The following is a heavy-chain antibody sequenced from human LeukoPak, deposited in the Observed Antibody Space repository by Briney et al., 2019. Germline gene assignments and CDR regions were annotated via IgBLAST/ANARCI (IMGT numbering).Heavy chain of an antibody. V-gene: IGHV3-73*01. CDR1: GFTFSGSA. D-gene: IGHD7-27*01. Sequence: GGSLRLSCAASGFTFSGSAMHWVRQASGKGXXXVGRIRSKANSYATAYAESVKGRFTISRDDSKNTAYLQMNSLKTEDTAVYYCSSTDWGYFQHWGQGTLVTVSS. CDR3: SSTDWGYFQH. CDR2: IRSKANSYAT. J-gene: IGHJ1*01.